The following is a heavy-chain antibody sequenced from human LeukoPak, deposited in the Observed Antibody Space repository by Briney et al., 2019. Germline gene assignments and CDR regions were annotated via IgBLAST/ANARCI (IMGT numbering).Heavy chain of an antibody. V-gene: IGHV1-69*05. CDR3: ARVPRPYDSSGYVYN. CDR2: IIPIFGTA. Sequence: SVKVSCKASGGTFSSYAISWVRQAPGQGLEWMGGIIPIFGTANYAQKFQGRVTITRDTSASTAYMELSSLRSEDTAVYYCARVPRPYDSSGYVYNWGQGTLVTVSS. J-gene: IGHJ4*02. D-gene: IGHD3-22*01. CDR1: GGTFSSYA.